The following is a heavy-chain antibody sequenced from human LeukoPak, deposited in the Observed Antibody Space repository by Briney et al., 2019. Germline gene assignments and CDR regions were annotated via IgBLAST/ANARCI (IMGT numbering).Heavy chain of an antibody. V-gene: IGHV4-61*02. Sequence: PSETLSLTCTVSGGSISSGSYYWSWIRQPAGKGLEWIGRIYTSGSTNYNPSLKSRVTISVDTSKNQFSLKLSSVTAADTAVYYCARLYGSGSSLYFGYWGQGTLVTVSS. CDR3: ARLYGSGSSLYFGY. CDR2: IYTSGST. CDR1: GGSISSGSYY. J-gene: IGHJ4*02. D-gene: IGHD3-10*01.